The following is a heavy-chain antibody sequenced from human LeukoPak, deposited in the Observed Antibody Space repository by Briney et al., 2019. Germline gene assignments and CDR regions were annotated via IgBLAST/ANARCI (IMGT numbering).Heavy chain of an antibody. J-gene: IGHJ4*02. D-gene: IGHD3-22*01. Sequence: GGSLRLSCAASGFTFSSYSMNWVRQAPGKGLEWVGFIRSKAYGETTEYAASVKGRFSISRDDSKSIAYLQMNSLKTEDTAVYYCTRAPYYYDSSGYYLSSSDYWGQGTLVTVSS. CDR3: TRAPYYYDSSGYYLSSSDY. CDR1: GFTFSSYS. V-gene: IGHV3-49*04. CDR2: IRSKAYGETT.